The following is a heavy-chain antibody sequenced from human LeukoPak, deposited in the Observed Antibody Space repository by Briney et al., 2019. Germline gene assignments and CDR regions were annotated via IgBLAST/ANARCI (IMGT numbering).Heavy chain of an antibody. J-gene: IGHJ4*02. CDR1: GFTFSTYA. Sequence: GRSLRLSCAASGFTFSTYAMPWVRQAPGKGLEWVAVMPSDGNYKYYADSVKGRFTISRDNSRNTLDLQMDSLRAEDTAVYYCARRRLHVLRGVTGPSDFWGQGTLVTVSS. D-gene: IGHD3-10*01. CDR2: MPSDGNYK. CDR3: ARRRLHVLRGVTGPSDF. V-gene: IGHV3-30*04.